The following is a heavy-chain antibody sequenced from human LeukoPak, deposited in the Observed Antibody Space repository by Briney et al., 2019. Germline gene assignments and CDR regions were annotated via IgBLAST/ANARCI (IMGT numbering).Heavy chain of an antibody. CDR2: IKTDGSEK. CDR3: AKGNWFDP. CDR1: GFTFSNYW. Sequence: PGGSLRLSCEGSGFTFSNYWMGWVRQAPGKGLQWVANIKTDGSEKYYVDSVKGRFTISRDNAKISLYLQMNSLRAEDTALYYCAKGNWFDPWGQGTLVTVSS. V-gene: IGHV3-7*03. J-gene: IGHJ5*02.